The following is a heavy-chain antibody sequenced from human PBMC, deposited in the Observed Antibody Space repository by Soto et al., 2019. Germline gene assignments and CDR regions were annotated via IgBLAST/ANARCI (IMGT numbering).Heavy chain of an antibody. V-gene: IGHV4-31*03. CDR2: IYYSGST. CDR3: ARGAYYDILTGIDY. CDR1: GGSISSGGYY. D-gene: IGHD3-9*01. J-gene: IGHJ4*02. Sequence: SETLSLTCTVSGGSISSGGYYWSWIRQHPGKGLEWIGYIYYSGSTYYNPSLKSRVTISVDTSKNQFSLKLSSVTAADTAVYYCARGAYYDILTGIDYWGQGTLVTVSS.